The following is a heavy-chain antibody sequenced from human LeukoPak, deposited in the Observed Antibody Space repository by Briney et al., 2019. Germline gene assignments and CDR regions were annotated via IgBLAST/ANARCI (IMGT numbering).Heavy chain of an antibody. V-gene: IGHV3-74*01. J-gene: IGHJ6*02. CDR1: GFTFSSYW. D-gene: IGHD3-3*01. CDR3: ARDRITIFGVPSGDGMDV. Sequence: PGGSLRLSCAASGFTFSSYWMHWVRQAPGKGLVWVSRINSDGSSTSYADSVKGRFTISRDNAKNTLYLQMNSLRAEDTAVYYCARDRITIFGVPSGDGMDVWGRGTTVTVSS. CDR2: INSDGSST.